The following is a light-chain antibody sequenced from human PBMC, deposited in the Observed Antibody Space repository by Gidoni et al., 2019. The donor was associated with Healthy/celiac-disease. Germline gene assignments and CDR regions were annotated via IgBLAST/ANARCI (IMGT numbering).Light chain of an antibody. CDR1: QSVLYSSNNKNY. Sequence: DIVMPQSPDSLAVSLGERATINCKSSQSVLYSSNNKNYLAWYQQKPGQPPKLLIYWASTRESGVPDRVSGSGSGTDFTLTISSLQAEDGAVYYCQQYYSTPRTFGQGTKVEIK. CDR3: QQYYSTPRT. V-gene: IGKV4-1*01. J-gene: IGKJ1*01. CDR2: WAS.